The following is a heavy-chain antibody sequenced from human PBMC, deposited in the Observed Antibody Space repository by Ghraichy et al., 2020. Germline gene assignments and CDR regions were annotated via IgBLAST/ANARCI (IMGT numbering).Heavy chain of an antibody. Sequence: GGSLRLSCEASGFTVSREYMSWVRQAPGKGLEWVSVIYSGGTSNYADSVKGRFTISRDNSKNTLDLQMNSLRVADTAVYYCVRDRRVYGLDVWGQGTTVTGSS. CDR3: VRDRRVYGLDV. CDR2: IYSGGTS. CDR1: GFTVSREY. J-gene: IGHJ6*02. D-gene: IGHD3-10*01. V-gene: IGHV3-53*01.